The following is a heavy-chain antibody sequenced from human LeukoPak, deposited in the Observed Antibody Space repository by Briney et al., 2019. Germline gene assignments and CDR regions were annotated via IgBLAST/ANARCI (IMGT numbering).Heavy chain of an antibody. Sequence: PGRSLRLSCAASGFTFSSYGMHWVRQAPGKGLEWVAFIRYDGSNTFYADSVKGRFTISRDNSKNTLYLQMNSLRAEDAAVYYCAKDLYGSGSYQIRLFDYWGQGTLVTVSS. CDR1: GFTFSSYG. CDR2: IRYDGSNT. J-gene: IGHJ4*02. CDR3: AKDLYGSGSYQIRLFDY. V-gene: IGHV3-30*02. D-gene: IGHD3-10*01.